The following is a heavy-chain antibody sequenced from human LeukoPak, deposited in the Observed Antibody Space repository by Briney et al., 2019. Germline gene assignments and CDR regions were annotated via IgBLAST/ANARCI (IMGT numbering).Heavy chain of an antibody. J-gene: IGHJ5*02. CDR2: INWNRGST. CDR1: GFTFDDYG. V-gene: IGHV3-20*01. D-gene: IGHD3-10*01. CDR3: ARDLVSDYYGSGSYSPNWFDP. Sequence: PGGSLRLSCAASGFTFDDYGMSWVRQAPGKGLEWVSGINWNRGSTGYADSVKGRFTISRDNAKNSLYLQMNSLRAEDTALYHCARDLVSDYYGSGSYSPNWFDPWGQGTLVTVSS.